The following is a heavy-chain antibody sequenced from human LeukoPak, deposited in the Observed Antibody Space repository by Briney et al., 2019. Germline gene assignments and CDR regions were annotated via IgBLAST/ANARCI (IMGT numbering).Heavy chain of an antibody. V-gene: IGHV1-69*13. CDR2: IIPIFGTA. Sequence: SVKVSCKASGGTFSSYAISWVRQAPGQGLEWMGGIIPIFGTANYAQKFQGRVTITADESTSTAYMELSSLRSEDTAVYHCARNYYDSSGYPYWGQGTLVTISS. D-gene: IGHD3-22*01. J-gene: IGHJ4*02. CDR1: GGTFSSYA. CDR3: ARNYYDSSGYPY.